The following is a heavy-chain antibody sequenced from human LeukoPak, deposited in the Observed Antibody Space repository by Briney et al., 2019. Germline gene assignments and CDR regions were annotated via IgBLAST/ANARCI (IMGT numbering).Heavy chain of an antibody. J-gene: IGHJ1*01. Sequence: SETLSLTCAVYGGSFSGYYWSWIRQPPGKGLEWIGEINHSGSTNYNPSLKSRVTISVNTSKNQFSLKLSSVAAADTAVYYCARGHNYDFWSGYWNLHFQHWCQGTLVTVSS. CDR3: ARGHNYDFWSGYWNLHFQH. CDR2: INHSGST. CDR1: GGSFSGYY. D-gene: IGHD3-3*01. V-gene: IGHV4-34*01.